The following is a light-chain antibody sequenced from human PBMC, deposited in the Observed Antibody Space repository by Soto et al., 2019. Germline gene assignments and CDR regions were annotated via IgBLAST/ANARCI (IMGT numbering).Light chain of an antibody. CDR1: QSVSSSC. V-gene: IGKV3-20*01. Sequence: EIVLTQSPGTLSLSPGERATLSCRASQSVSSSCLAWYQQKPGQAPRLLIYGASSRATGIPDRFSGSGSGTDFTLTISSLEPEDFAVYYCQQYGSSPETFGQGTKLEIK. CDR3: QQYGSSPET. CDR2: GAS. J-gene: IGKJ2*01.